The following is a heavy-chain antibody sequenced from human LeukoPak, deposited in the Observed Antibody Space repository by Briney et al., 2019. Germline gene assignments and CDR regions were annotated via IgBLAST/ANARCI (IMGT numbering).Heavy chain of an antibody. CDR2: IIPIFGTA. V-gene: IGHV1-69*06. D-gene: IGHD6-19*01. CDR3: ARDWADRSGWYF. J-gene: IGHJ4*02. Sequence: SVKVSCKASGGTFSSYAISWVRQAPGQGLEWMGGIIPIFGTANYAQKFQGRVTITADKSTSTAYMELSSLRSEDTAAYYCARDWADRSGWYFWGQGTLVTVSS. CDR1: GGTFSSYA.